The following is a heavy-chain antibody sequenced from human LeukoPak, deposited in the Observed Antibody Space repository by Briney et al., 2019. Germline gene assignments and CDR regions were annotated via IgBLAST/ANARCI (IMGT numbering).Heavy chain of an antibody. D-gene: IGHD6-13*01. CDR2: IYYSGST. Sequence: PSETLSLTCTVSGYSLSSGYSMTRTYSSGWIRQPPGKGLEWIGYIYYSGSTNYDPSLKSRVTISVDTSKNQFSLKLSSVTAADTAVYYCARAGKGSSSWGTFDYWGQGTLVTVSS. CDR1: GYSLSSGYSMTRTYS. V-gene: IGHV4-61*01. J-gene: IGHJ4*02. CDR3: ARAGKGSSSWGTFDY.